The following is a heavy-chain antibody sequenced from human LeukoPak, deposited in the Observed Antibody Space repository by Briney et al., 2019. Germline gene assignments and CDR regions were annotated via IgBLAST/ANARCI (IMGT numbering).Heavy chain of an antibody. V-gene: IGHV3-21*01. CDR2: ISSSSSYI. J-gene: IGHJ4*02. CDR1: GFTLSSYN. Sequence: GGSLRLSCAASGFTLSSYNMKWVRQAPGKGLEWVGSISSSSSYIYYADSVKGRFTISRDNAKNSLYLQMNSLRAEDTAIYYCARDRDWNSGFDYWGQGTLVTVSS. CDR3: ARDRDWNSGFDY. D-gene: IGHD1-7*01.